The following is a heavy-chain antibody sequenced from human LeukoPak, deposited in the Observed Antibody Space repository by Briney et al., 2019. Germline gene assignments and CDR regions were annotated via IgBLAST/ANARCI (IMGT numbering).Heavy chain of an antibody. CDR2: INSSSSKTI. CDR3: ARDRYCSGGSCYSGLY. V-gene: IGHV3-48*01. D-gene: IGHD2-15*01. CDR1: GFSFRSYS. Sequence: GGSLRLSCAASGFSFRSYSMNWVRQPPGKGLEWVSYINSSSSKTIYYADSVKGRFTISRDNSKNTLYLQMNSLRAEDTAVYYCARDRYCSGGSCYSGLYWGQGTLVTVSS. J-gene: IGHJ4*02.